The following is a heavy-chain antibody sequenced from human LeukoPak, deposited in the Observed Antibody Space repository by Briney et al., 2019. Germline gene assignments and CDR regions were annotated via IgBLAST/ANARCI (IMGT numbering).Heavy chain of an antibody. CDR2: ISGSGGST. Sequence: GASLRLSCAASGFTFSSYAMSWVRQAPGKGLEWVSAISGSGGSTYYADSVKGWFTISRDNSKNTLYLQMNSLRAEDTAVYYCAKGVVPAAIYYYYYGMDVWGQGTTVTVSS. CDR3: AKGVVPAAIYYYYYGMDV. D-gene: IGHD2-2*02. CDR1: GFTFSSYA. J-gene: IGHJ6*02. V-gene: IGHV3-23*01.